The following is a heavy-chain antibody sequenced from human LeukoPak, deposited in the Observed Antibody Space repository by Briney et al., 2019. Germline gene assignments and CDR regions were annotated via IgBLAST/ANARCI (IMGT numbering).Heavy chain of an antibody. CDR2: ISAYNGNT. CDR1: GYTFTSYG. CDR3: ARSGITMIVSAFDI. J-gene: IGHJ3*02. Sequence: GASVKVSCKASGYTFTSYGISWVRQAPGQGLEWMGWISAYNGNTNYAQKLLGRVTMTTDTSTSTAYMELRSLRSDDTAVYYCARSGITMIVSAFDIWGQGTMVTVSS. V-gene: IGHV1-18*01. D-gene: IGHD3-22*01.